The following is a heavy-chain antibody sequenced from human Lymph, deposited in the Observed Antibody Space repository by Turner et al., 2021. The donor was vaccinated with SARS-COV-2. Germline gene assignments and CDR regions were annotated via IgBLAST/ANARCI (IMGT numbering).Heavy chain of an antibody. Sequence: EVQLVKSGAEVKRLGGSLRIPGKGSGYSFTSYWIGWVRQMPGKGLEWMGIIYPGDSDTRYSPSFQGQVTISADKSISTAYLQWSSLKASDTAMYYCARREWGGSLGHIDYWGQGTLVTVSS. CDR1: GYSFTSYW. J-gene: IGHJ4*02. D-gene: IGHD3-3*01. CDR3: ARREWGGSLGHIDY. V-gene: IGHV5-51*01. CDR2: IYPGDSDT.